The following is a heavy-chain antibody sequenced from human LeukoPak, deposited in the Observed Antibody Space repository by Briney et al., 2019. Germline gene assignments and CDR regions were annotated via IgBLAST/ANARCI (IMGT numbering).Heavy chain of an antibody. V-gene: IGHV4-59*12. CDR2: IYYSGST. CDR1: GGSISSYY. Sequence: SENLSLTCTVSGGSISSYYWSWIRQPPGKGLEWIGYIYYSGSTNYNPSLKSRVTISVDTSKNQFSLKLSSVTAADTAVYYCARETYGDTYGHWFDPWGQGTLVTVSS. D-gene: IGHD4-17*01. J-gene: IGHJ5*02. CDR3: ARETYGDTYGHWFDP.